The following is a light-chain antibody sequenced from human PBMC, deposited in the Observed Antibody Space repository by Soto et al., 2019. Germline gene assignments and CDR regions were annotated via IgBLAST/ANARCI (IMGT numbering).Light chain of an antibody. J-gene: IGLJ1*01. Sequence: QSTLTQPASVSGSPGQSITISCTGTSSDVGGYKHVSWYQHHPGKAPKLMIYEVSNRPSGVSNRFSGSKSGYTASLTISGLQPEDQADSYRNSQTSGGTRGFGTGTKVTVL. CDR2: EVS. V-gene: IGLV2-14*01. CDR3: NSQTSGGTRG. CDR1: SSDVGGYKH.